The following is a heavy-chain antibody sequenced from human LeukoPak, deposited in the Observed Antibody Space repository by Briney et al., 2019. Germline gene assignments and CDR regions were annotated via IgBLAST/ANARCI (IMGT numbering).Heavy chain of an antibody. Sequence: GASVTVSCKASGGTFMDYSISWVRQAPGQGPEWMGGIIPIFGTANYAQKFQGRVTIIADESTSTAYMELSSLTSGDTAVYYCARGSSGWYYFDYWGQGTLVTVSS. D-gene: IGHD6-19*01. V-gene: IGHV1-69*13. CDR1: GGTFMDYS. J-gene: IGHJ4*02. CDR2: IIPIFGTA. CDR3: ARGSSGWYYFDY.